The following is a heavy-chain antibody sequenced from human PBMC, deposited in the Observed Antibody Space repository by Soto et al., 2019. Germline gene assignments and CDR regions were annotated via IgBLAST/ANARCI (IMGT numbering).Heavy chain of an antibody. V-gene: IGHV4-34*01. J-gene: IGHJ6*02. Sequence: SETLSLTCAVYGGSFSGYYWCWIRQPPGKGLEWIGEINHSGSTNYNPSLKSRVTISVDTSKNQFSLKLSSVTAADTAVYYCARAPRSSSSYYYYYGTDVWGQGTTVTVSS. CDR2: INHSGST. CDR3: ARAPRSSSSYYYYYGTDV. CDR1: GGSFSGYY. D-gene: IGHD6-6*01.